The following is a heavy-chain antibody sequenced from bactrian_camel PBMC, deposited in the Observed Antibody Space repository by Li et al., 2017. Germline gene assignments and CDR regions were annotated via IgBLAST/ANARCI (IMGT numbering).Heavy chain of an antibody. CDR3: AAGAVVVPGFCTRIECTY. J-gene: IGHJ4*01. Sequence: DVQLVESGGGMVQPGGSLRLSCAASGFTTFASYVVSWVRQAPGKGLECVSSINSNGGSTFYAESVKGRFTISRDNAMNTLWLQRKDPKPEDTAMYYCAAGAVVVPGFCTRIECTYWSQGTQVTVS. V-gene: IGHV3S40*01. CDR1: GFTTFASYV. CDR2: INSNGGST. D-gene: IGHD5*01.